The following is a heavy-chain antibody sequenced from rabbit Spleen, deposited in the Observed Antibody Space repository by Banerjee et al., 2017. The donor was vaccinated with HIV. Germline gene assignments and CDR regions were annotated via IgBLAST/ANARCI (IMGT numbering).Heavy chain of an antibody. Sequence: QSLEESGGDLVKPGASLTLACTASGVSFSSSSYMCWVRQAPGKGLEWIGCIYTGSSGDTYYASWAKGRFTISKTSSTVDLKMTSLTAADTATYFCARETSSGWGVLLYYFNLWGQGTLVTVS. CDR3: ARETSSGWGVLLYYFNL. J-gene: IGHJ4*01. D-gene: IGHD4-1*01. CDR1: GVSFSSSSY. CDR2: IYTGSSGDT. V-gene: IGHV1S40*01.